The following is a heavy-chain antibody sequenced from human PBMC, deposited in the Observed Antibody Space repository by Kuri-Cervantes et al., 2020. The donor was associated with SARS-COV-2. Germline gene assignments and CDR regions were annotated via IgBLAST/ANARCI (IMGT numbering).Heavy chain of an antibody. J-gene: IGHJ5*02. CDR2: ISSSSSTI. V-gene: IGHV3-48*01. CDR3: AKDRGIGWFDP. Sequence: GGSLRLSCAASGFTFSSYAMHWVRQAPGKGLEWVSYISSSSSTIYYADSVKGRFTISRDNAKNTLYLQMNSLRAEDTAVYYCAKDRGIGWFDPWGQGTLVTVSS. CDR1: GFTFSSYA. D-gene: IGHD3-10*01.